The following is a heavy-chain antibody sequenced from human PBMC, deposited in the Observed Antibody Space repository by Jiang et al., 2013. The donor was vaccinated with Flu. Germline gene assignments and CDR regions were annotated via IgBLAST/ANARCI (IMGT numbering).Heavy chain of an antibody. J-gene: IGHJ6*04. V-gene: IGHV3-48*03. Sequence: LVQPGGSRETLLCSSGFTFSSYEMHWVRQAPGKGLEWVSFISSSGSTIYYADSVKGRFTISRDNAKNSLYLQMNSLRAEDTAVYYCARGITIFGVVIDYYGMDVWGKGTTVTFSS. CDR3: ARGITIFGVVIDYYGMDV. D-gene: IGHD3-3*01. CDR1: GFTFSSYE. CDR2: ISSSGSTI.